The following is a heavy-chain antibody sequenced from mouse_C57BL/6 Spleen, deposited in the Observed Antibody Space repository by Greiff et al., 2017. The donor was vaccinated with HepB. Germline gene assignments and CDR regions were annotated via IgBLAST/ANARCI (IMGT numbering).Heavy chain of an antibody. CDR2: IHPNSGST. D-gene: IGHD1-1*01. V-gene: IGHV1-64*01. Sequence: VKLQQPGAELVKPGASVKLSCKASGYTFTSYWMHWVKQRPGQGLEWIGMIHPNSGSTNYNEKFKSKATLTVDKSSSTAYMQLSSLTSEDSAVYYCARTLITTVVAHYYAMDYWGQGTSVTVSS. CDR1: GYTFTSYW. J-gene: IGHJ4*01. CDR3: ARTLITTVVAHYYAMDY.